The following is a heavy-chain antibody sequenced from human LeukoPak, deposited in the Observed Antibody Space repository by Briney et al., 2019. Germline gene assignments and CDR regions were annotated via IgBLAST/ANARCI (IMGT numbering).Heavy chain of an antibody. J-gene: IGHJ6*02. CDR1: GFTFSSYA. Sequence: PGGSLRLSCAASGFTFSSYAMSWVRPAPGKGLEWVSAISGSGGSTYYADSVKGRFTISRDNSKNTLYLQMNSLRAEDTAVYYCAKAVGYCSGGSCYGGYYYGMDVWGQGTTVTVSS. D-gene: IGHD2-15*01. CDR2: ISGSGGST. V-gene: IGHV3-23*01. CDR3: AKAVGYCSGGSCYGGYYYGMDV.